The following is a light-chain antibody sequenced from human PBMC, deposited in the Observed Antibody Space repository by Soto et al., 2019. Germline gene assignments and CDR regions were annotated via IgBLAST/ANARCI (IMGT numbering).Light chain of an antibody. Sequence: DIQMTQSPSSLSASVGDRVTITCQASQEISNYLNWYKQKPGKAPKLLIYEASNLETGVPSRFCGSGSGTDFTVTISSLQSEDIATYYCHQYDHHPHTFGPGTKVDIK. CDR2: EAS. J-gene: IGKJ3*01. V-gene: IGKV1-33*01. CDR3: HQYDHHPHT. CDR1: QEISNY.